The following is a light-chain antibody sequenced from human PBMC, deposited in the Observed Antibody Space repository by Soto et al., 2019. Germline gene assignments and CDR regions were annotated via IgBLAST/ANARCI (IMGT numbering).Light chain of an antibody. CDR1: ESVASNY. Sequence: EIVLTQSPGTLSLSPGERATLSCRASESVASNYLAWYQHKPGQAPRLLFFGASNRATGIPDRFSGSGSGTDFTLTIRRMETEDFALYSCHQYGSSPWTLGQGTKVDIK. CDR2: GAS. CDR3: HQYGSSPWT. V-gene: IGKV3-20*01. J-gene: IGKJ1*01.